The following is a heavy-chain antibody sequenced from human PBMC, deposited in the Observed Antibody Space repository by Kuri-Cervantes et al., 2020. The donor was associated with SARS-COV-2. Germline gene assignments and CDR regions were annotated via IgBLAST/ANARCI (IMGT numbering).Heavy chain of an antibody. CDR1: GGSISSSSYY. D-gene: IGHD2-2*02. J-gene: IGHJ4*02. CDR3: ARLDILVVPAAIYY. V-gene: IGHV4-30-4*08. CDR2: IYYDGST. Sequence: SETLSLTCTVSGGSISSSSYYWGRIRQPPGKGLEWIGYIYYDGSTYYNPSLKSRLTISVDTSKNQFSLKLSSVTAADTAVYYCARLDILVVPAAIYYWGQGILVTVSS.